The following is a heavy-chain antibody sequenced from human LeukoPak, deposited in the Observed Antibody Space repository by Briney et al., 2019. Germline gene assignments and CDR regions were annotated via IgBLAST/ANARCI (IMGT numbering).Heavy chain of an antibody. CDR1: GLSFSSYA. D-gene: IGHD6-19*01. CDR3: AKGAAVAGTLYFQH. V-gene: IGHV3-23*01. CDR2: VSGTSTNT. J-gene: IGHJ1*01. Sequence: PGGSLRLSCAASGLSFSSYAMSWVRQAPGKGLEWVSAVSGTSTNTYYSDSVKGRFTISRDNSQNTLHLQMNNLEGGDTAVYYCAKGAAVAGTLYFQHWGQGTLVTVSS.